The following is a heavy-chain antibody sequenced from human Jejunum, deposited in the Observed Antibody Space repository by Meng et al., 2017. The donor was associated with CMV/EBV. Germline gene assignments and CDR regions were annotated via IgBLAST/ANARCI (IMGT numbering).Heavy chain of an antibody. V-gene: IGHV7-4-1*02. D-gene: IGHD2/OR15-2a*01. J-gene: IGHJ5*02. CDR1: GYTFSTYT. CDR3: ARGGNFDP. Sequence: QVQLVQSGSELKKPGASVKGSCKASGYTFSTYTINWVRQAHGRGLEWMGWISAHTGTPTYTQGFTGRFVFSLDTSVSTAYLQISSLKAEDTAVYYCARGGNFDPWGQGILVTVSS. CDR2: ISAHTGTP.